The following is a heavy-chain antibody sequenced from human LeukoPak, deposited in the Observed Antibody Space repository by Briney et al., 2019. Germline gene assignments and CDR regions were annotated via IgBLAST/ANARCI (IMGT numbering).Heavy chain of an antibody. CDR3: ARVHYDILTGSSYGMDV. CDR1: GGSISSGDYY. D-gene: IGHD3-9*01. Sequence: PSQTLSLTCTVSGGSISSGDYYWSWIRQPPGKGLEWIGYIYYSGSTYYNPSLKSRVTISVDTSKNQFSLKLSSVTAADTAVYYCARVHYDILTGSSYGMDVWGQGTTVTVS. J-gene: IGHJ6*02. CDR2: IYYSGST. V-gene: IGHV4-30-4*01.